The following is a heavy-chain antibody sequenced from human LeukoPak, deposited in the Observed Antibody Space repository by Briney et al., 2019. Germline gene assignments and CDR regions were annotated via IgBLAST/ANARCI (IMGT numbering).Heavy chain of an antibody. J-gene: IGHJ4*02. D-gene: IGHD3-22*01. CDR3: ASGSRRDTMIVLGY. Sequence: PGGSLRLSCAASGFTFDDYGMSWVRQAPGKGLEWVSGINWNGGSTGYADSVKGRFTISRDNAKNSLYLQMNSLRAEDTAVYYCASGSRRDTMIVLGYWGQGTLVTVSS. V-gene: IGHV3-20*04. CDR2: INWNGGST. CDR1: GFTFDDYG.